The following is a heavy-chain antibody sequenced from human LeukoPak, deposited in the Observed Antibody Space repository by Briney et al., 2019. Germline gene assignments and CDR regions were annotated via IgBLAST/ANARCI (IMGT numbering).Heavy chain of an antibody. V-gene: IGHV4-61*09. CDR1: GGSISSGSHY. CDR2: IYASGST. J-gene: IGHJ4*02. D-gene: IGHD3-22*01. CDR3: ASLKYDSSGFYGSDY. Sequence: SETLSLTCAVSGGSISSGSHYWSWIRQPAGKGLEWIGHIYASGSTNYNPSLKSRVTMSVDTSKNQFSLKLSSVTAADTAVFYCASLKYDSSGFYGSDYWGQGTLVTVSS.